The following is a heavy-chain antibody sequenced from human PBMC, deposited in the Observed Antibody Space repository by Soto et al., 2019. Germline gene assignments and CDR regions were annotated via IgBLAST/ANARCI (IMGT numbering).Heavy chain of an antibody. V-gene: IGHV3-74*01. J-gene: IGHJ4*03. CDR1: GFTFSNYW. CDR3: TTDSYMTMIVVRFDY. CDR2: VNGDGSGT. Sequence: GGSLRLSCAAFGFTFSNYWMHWVRQAPGKGLVWVSRVNGDGSGTFYADSVKGRFTISRDNAENTVFLQMNSLRAEDTAVYYCTTDSYMTMIVVRFDYWGHGTLVTVSS. D-gene: IGHD3-22*01.